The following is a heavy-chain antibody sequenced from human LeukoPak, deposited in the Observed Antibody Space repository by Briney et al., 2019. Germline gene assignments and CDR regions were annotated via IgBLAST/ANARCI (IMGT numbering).Heavy chain of an antibody. CDR3: AMDSYGPDDY. Sequence: GGSLRLSCAASGFTFSDYYMSWIRQAPGKGLEWVSDTSSSGSTIYYTDSVKGRFTISRDNAKNSLYLQMNSLRVEDTAVYYCAMDSYGPDDYWGQGTLVTVSS. CDR2: TSSSGSTI. CDR1: GFTFSDYY. J-gene: IGHJ4*02. V-gene: IGHV3-11*04. D-gene: IGHD5-18*01.